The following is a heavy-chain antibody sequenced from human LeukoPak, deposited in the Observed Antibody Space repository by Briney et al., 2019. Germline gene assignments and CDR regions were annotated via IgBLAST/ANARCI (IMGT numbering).Heavy chain of an antibody. CDR1: GGSISSYY. D-gene: IGHD2-2*01. CDR2: IYYSGST. Sequence: SETLSLTCTVSGGSISSYYWSWIRQPPGKGLEWIGYIYYSGSTNYNPSLKSRVTISVDTSKNQFSLKLSSVTAADTAVYYCARDSKYCSSTSCYSPGMDVWGKGPTVTVSS. V-gene: IGHV4-59*01. J-gene: IGHJ6*04. CDR3: ARDSKYCSSTSCYSPGMDV.